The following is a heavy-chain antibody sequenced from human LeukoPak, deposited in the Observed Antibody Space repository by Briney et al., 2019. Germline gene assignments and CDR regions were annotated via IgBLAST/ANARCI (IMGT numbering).Heavy chain of an antibody. CDR1: GYTFSGTGWY. Sequence: ASVKVSCKASGYTFSGTGWYLYWLRQAPGQGLECMGCIYPYTGATHYAQKFQGRVAMTRDTSISTAYMELSRLRPDDTAVYYCARDGPAQMVDFDYWGQGTLVTVSS. J-gene: IGHJ4*02. CDR3: ARDGPAQMVDFDY. D-gene: IGHD3-10*01. V-gene: IGHV1-2*02. CDR2: IYPYTGAT.